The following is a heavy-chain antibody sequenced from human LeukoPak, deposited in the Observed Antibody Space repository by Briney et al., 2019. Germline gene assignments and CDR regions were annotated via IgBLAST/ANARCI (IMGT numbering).Heavy chain of an antibody. CDR2: IRYDGSNK. Sequence: GGSLRLSCAASGFTFSSYGMHWVRQAPGKGLEWVAFIRYDGSNKYYADSVKGRFTISRDNSKNTLYLQVNSLRAEDTAVYYCAKDFKPGGGSGSYYPPDYWGQGTLVTVSS. V-gene: IGHV3-30*02. J-gene: IGHJ4*02. CDR3: AKDFKPGGGSGSYYPPDY. D-gene: IGHD3-10*01. CDR1: GFTFSSYG.